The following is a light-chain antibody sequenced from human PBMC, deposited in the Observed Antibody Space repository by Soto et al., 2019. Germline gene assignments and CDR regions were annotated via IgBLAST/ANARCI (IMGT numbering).Light chain of an antibody. CDR2: AAS. J-gene: IGKJ4*01. Sequence: DIQMTQSPSSVSASVGDRVIITCRASQDISSWLAWYQQKAGEAPKLLIFAASRLHSGVPSRFSGSASGTDFTLTITNLQPEDFATYYCQQADSFPLTFGGGTKVEIK. V-gene: IGKV1D-12*01. CDR1: QDISSW. CDR3: QQADSFPLT.